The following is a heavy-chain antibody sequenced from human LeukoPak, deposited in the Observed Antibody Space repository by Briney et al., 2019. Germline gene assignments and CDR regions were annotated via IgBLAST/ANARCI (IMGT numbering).Heavy chain of an antibody. CDR1: GGSISSSSYY. D-gene: IGHD2-2*01. CDR3: ARLVVVPAAVDY. V-gene: IGHV4-39*01. J-gene: IGHJ4*02. Sequence: PSETLSLTCTVSGGSISSSSYYWGWIRQPPGKGLEWIGSIYYSGSTYYNPSLKSRVTISVDTSKNQFSLKLSSVTAADTAVYYCARLVVVPAAVDYWGQGTLVTVSS. CDR2: IYYSGST.